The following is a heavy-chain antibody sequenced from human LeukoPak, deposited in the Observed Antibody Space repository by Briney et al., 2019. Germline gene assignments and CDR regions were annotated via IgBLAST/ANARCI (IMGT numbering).Heavy chain of an antibody. V-gene: IGHV1-18*01. CDR1: GYTFISYG. CDR3: ASMSGYYPSYYFDY. Sequence: GASVKVSCKASGYTFISYGITWVRQAPGQGIEWLGWISAYNGNIDYAQKLQGRVTLTTDTSTSTAYMEVRSLRSDDTAVYYCASMSGYYPSYYFDYWGQGTLVTVSS. J-gene: IGHJ4*02. CDR2: ISAYNGNI. D-gene: IGHD3-3*01.